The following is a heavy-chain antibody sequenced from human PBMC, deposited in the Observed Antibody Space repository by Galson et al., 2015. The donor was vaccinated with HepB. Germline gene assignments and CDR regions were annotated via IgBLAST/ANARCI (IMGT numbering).Heavy chain of an antibody. J-gene: IGHJ4*02. D-gene: IGHD5-24*01. CDR3: ARGAAGYNSLISV. CDR1: GFTFSNHY. CDR2: ISLTSIYT. Sequence: SLRLSCAGSGFTFSNHYMNWIRQAPGKGLEWLSYISLTSIYTNYTDSVRGRFIISRDNSKNSLFLQMNSLTVEDTAVYYCARGAAGYNSLISVWGQGTLVTVSS. V-gene: IGHV3-11*06.